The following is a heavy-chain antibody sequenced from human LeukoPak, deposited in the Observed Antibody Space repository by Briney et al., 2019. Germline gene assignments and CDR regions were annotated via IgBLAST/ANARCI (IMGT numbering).Heavy chain of an antibody. D-gene: IGHD1-26*01. V-gene: IGHV3-64D*06. CDR3: VKGGLYSGDYYGH. CDR2: ISGNGGST. Sequence: GGSLRLSCSGSGFTFTSYAMHWVRQASGKGLEYVSSISGNGGSTYYADSVNGRFTISRDNSKNQVYLQMSSLRDDDTAFYYCVKGGLYSGDYYGHWGQGTLVTVSS. CDR1: GFTFTSYA. J-gene: IGHJ4*02.